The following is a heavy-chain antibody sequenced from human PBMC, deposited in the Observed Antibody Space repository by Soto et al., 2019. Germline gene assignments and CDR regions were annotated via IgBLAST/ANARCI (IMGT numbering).Heavy chain of an antibody. D-gene: IGHD7-27*01. Sequence: LSLTCAVSGGSISSGGYSWSWIRQPPGKGLEWIGYIYHSGSTYYNPSLKSRVTISVDRSKNQFSLKLSSVTAADTAVYYCARVPGPWGQGTLFTVSS. V-gene: IGHV4-30-2*01. CDR2: IYHSGST. CDR1: GGSISSGGYS. CDR3: ARVPGP. J-gene: IGHJ5*02.